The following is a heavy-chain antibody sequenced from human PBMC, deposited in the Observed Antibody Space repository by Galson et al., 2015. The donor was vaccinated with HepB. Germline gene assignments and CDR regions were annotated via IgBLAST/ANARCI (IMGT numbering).Heavy chain of an antibody. Sequence: SLRLSCAASGFTFSNAWMNWVRQAPGKGLEWVGRIKSKTDGGTTDYAAPVKGRFTISRDDSKNTLYLQMNSLKTEDTAVYYCTTDLVVGSRITMILRDYWGQGTLVTVSS. CDR2: IKSKTDGGTT. V-gene: IGHV3-15*07. D-gene: IGHD3-22*01. CDR3: TTDLVVGSRITMILRDY. J-gene: IGHJ4*02. CDR1: GFTFSNAW.